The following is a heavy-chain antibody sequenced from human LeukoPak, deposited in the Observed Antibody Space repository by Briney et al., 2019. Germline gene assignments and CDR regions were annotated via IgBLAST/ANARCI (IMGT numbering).Heavy chain of an antibody. CDR1: GGTFSSYT. CDR3: ARETGCSSTSCYIRGGGWFDP. D-gene: IGHD2-2*02. CDR2: IIPILGIA. Sequence: GASVKVSRKASGGTFSSYTISWVRQAPGQGLEWMGRIIPILGIANYAQKFQGRVTITADKSTSTAYMELSSLRSEDTAVYYCARETGCSSTSCYIRGGGWFDPWGQGTLVTVSS. J-gene: IGHJ5*02. V-gene: IGHV1-69*04.